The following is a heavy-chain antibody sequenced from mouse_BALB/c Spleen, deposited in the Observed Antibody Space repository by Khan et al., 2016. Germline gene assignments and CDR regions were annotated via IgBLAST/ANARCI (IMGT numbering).Heavy chain of an antibody. CDR3: ARGDYDYPYAMDY. V-gene: IGHV1-87*01. D-gene: IGHD2-4*01. CDR1: GYTFTSYW. CDR2: IYPGDGDT. J-gene: IGHJ4*01. Sequence: QVQLQQSGAELARPGASVKLSCKASGYTFTSYWMQWVKQRPGQGLEWIGAIYPGDGDTRYTQKFKGKATLTTDKSSSTAYMQLSSLASEDSAVYYCARGDYDYPYAMDYWGQGTSVTVSS.